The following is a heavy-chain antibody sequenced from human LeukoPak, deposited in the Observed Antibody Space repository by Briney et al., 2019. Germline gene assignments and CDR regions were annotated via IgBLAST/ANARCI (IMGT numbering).Heavy chain of an antibody. CDR2: VSGSAGRT. CDR1: GFTFSSFA. D-gene: IGHD3-10*01. Sequence: PGGSLRLSCAASGFTFSSFAMTWVRQAPGKGLEWVSTVSGSAGRTDYADSVKGRFTISRDNSKNTLYLQMNSLRAEDTAVYYCAKALITGGTEGYWGQGTLVTVSS. CDR3: AKALITGGTEGY. V-gene: IGHV3-23*01. J-gene: IGHJ4*02.